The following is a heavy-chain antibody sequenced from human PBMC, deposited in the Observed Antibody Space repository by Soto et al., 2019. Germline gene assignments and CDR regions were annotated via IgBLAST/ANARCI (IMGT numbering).Heavy chain of an antibody. D-gene: IGHD6-19*01. J-gene: IGHJ6*02. CDR3: ARDQWDHSSGWNEYYYYGMDV. V-gene: IGHV1-69*13. CDR2: IIPIFGTT. Sequence: SVKVSCKASGGTFSSYAISWVRQAPGQGLEWMGGIIPIFGTTNCAQKFQGRVTITADESTSTAYMELSSLRSEDTAVYYCARDQWDHSSGWNEYYYYGMDVWGQGTTVTVS. CDR1: GGTFSSYA.